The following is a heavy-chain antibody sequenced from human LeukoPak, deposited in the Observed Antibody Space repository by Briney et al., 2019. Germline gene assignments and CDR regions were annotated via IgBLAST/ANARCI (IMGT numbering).Heavy chain of an antibody. CDR3: ARGPALHSKWVGGRWFDP. Sequence: ALVKVSCKASGYTFTGYYIHWVRQAAGHGLEWMGWMNPNSAHTGHAQKFQGRVTMTRDTSMNTAYMELSGLTSEDTAIYYCARGPALHSKWVGGRWFDPWGQGTLLTVSS. CDR1: GYTFTGYY. V-gene: IGHV1-8*02. J-gene: IGHJ5*02. D-gene: IGHD6-19*01. CDR2: MNPNSAHT.